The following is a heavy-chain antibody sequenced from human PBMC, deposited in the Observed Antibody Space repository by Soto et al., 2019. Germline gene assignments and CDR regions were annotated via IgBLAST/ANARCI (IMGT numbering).Heavy chain of an antibody. CDR1: GYTFSGFY. CDR2: INPNSGGT. CDR3: ASAAVTGRAGLKF. D-gene: IGHD6-19*01. V-gene: IGHV1-2*02. J-gene: IGHJ4*02. Sequence: ASVKVSCKASGYTFSGFYMHWVRQAPGQGLEWMGWINPNSGGTKSAEKFQGRVTMTRDTSISTAYMELSRLTSDDTAVYYCASAAVTGRAGLKFWGQGPRVTVS.